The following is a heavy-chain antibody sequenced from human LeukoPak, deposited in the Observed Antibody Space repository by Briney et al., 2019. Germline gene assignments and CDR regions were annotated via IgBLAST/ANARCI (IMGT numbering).Heavy chain of an antibody. CDR3: ARGYRAYYYDSSGYGGFDY. D-gene: IGHD3-22*01. V-gene: IGHV3-74*01. Sequence: GGSLRLSCAASGFTFSSYWMHWVRQAPGKGLVWVSRINSDGSSTSYADSVKGRFTISRDNAKNTLYLQMNSLRAEDTAVYYCARGYRAYYYDSSGYGGFDYWGQGTLVTVYS. J-gene: IGHJ4*02. CDR2: INSDGSST. CDR1: GFTFSSYW.